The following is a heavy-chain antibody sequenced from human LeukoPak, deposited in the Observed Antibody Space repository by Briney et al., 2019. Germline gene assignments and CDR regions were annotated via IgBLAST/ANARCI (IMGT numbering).Heavy chain of an antibody. J-gene: IGHJ4*02. CDR2: MNSDGSTT. V-gene: IGHV3-74*03. CDR1: GFTFSTSW. CDR3: ARDMYSGSYYGVNY. Sequence: GGSLRLSCAASGFTFSTSWMHWVRQAPGKGLVWVSRMNSDGSTTTHADSVKGRFTISRDNAKNTLYLQMNSLRAEDTAVYYCARDMYSGSYYGVNYWGQGTLVTVSS. D-gene: IGHD1-26*01.